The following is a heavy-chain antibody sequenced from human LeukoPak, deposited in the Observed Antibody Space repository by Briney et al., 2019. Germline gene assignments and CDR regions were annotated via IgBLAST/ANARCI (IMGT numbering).Heavy chain of an antibody. V-gene: IGHV4-38-2*01. Sequence: GSLRLSCAASGFTFSSYGMSWVRQAPGKGLEWIGSIYLSGHTYYNPSLKSRVTMSVDASNNQFSLRLSSMTAADTALYYCARQVATKGEWAFDIWGQGTMVTVYS. CDR2: IYLSGHT. CDR3: ARQVATKGEWAFDI. J-gene: IGHJ3*02. CDR1: GFTFSSYG. D-gene: IGHD5-12*01.